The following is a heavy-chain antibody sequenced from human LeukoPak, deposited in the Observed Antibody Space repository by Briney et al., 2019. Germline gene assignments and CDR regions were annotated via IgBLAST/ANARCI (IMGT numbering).Heavy chain of an antibody. Sequence: WASVKVSCKASGYTFTSYGISWVRQAPGQGLEWMGWISAYNGNTNYAQKLQGRVTMTTDTSTSTAYMELRSLRSDDTAVYYCARAGLLRYFDWLPRYYYYGMDVWGQGTTVTVSS. CDR3: ARAGLLRYFDWLPRYYYYGMDV. V-gene: IGHV1-18*01. D-gene: IGHD3-9*01. CDR2: ISAYNGNT. CDR1: GYTFTSYG. J-gene: IGHJ6*02.